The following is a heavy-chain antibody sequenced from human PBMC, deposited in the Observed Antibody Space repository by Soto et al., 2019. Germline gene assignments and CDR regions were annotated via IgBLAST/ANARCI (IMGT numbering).Heavy chain of an antibody. CDR3: ARDGSVGSSGWYRFGP. J-gene: IGHJ5*02. V-gene: IGHV1-18*01. Sequence: GASVKVSCKASGYTFTSYGISWVRQAPGQGLEWMGWISAYNGNTNYAQKLKGRVTMTTDTSTRTAYMELRNMRSDDTAVYYCARDGSVGSSGWYRFGPLGKGTLFTISS. CDR2: ISAYNGNT. D-gene: IGHD6-19*01. CDR1: GYTFTSYG.